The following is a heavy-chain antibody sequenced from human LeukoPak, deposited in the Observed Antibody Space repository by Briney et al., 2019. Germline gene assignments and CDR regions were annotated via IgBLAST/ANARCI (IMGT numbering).Heavy chain of an antibody. CDR1: GFTFDDYA. CDR2: ISWNSGSI. D-gene: IGHD6-19*01. Sequence: GGSLRLSCAAFGFTFDDYAMHWVRQAPGKGLEWVSGISWNSGSIGYADSVKGRFTISRDNAKNSLYLQMNSLRAEDTALYYCAKGFKYQQWLVLPFDYWGQGTLVTVSS. J-gene: IGHJ4*02. V-gene: IGHV3-9*01. CDR3: AKGFKYQQWLVLPFDY.